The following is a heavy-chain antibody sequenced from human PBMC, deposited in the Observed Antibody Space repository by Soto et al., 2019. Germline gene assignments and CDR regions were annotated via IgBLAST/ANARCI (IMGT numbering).Heavy chain of an antibody. D-gene: IGHD3-16*02. CDR2: ISYDGSNK. CDR3: ARDYDYVWGSYRFDY. J-gene: IGHJ4*02. V-gene: IGHV3-30-3*01. Sequence: QVQLVESGGGVVQPGRSLRLSCAASGFTFSSYAMHWVRQAPGKGLEWVAVISYDGSNKYYADSVKGRFTISRDNSKNTLYLQMNSLRAEVTAVYHCARDYDYVWGSYRFDYWGQVTLVTVSS. CDR1: GFTFSSYA.